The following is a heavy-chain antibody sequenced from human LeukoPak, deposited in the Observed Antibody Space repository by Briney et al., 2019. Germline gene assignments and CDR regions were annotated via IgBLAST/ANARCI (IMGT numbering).Heavy chain of an antibody. Sequence: SVKVSCKASGGTFSSYAISWVRQAPGQGLEWMGGIIPIFGTANYAQKFQGRVTITTDESTSTAYMELSSLRSEDTAVYCCARRNYYDSSGYDYWGQGTLVTVSS. CDR1: GGTFSSYA. J-gene: IGHJ4*02. D-gene: IGHD3-22*01. CDR2: IIPIFGTA. V-gene: IGHV1-69*05. CDR3: ARRNYYDSSGYDY.